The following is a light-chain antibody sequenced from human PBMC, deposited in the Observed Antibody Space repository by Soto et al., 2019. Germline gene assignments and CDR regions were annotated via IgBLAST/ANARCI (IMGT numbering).Light chain of an antibody. CDR2: AAS. Sequence: IQMTQSPSSLSASVRDRVTITCRASQDIGNDLGWYQQKPGKAPKLLIYAASSLQSGVPSRFSGSGSGTDFTLTISSLQPEDFATYYCQQSYSTPITFGQGTRLEIK. CDR3: QQSYSTPIT. J-gene: IGKJ5*01. V-gene: IGKV1-39*01. CDR1: QDIGND.